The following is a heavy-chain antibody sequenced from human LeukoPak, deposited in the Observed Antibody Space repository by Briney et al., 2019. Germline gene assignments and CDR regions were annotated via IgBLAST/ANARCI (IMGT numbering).Heavy chain of an antibody. CDR3: ARAGSTYGDYLFFDY. CDR2: IYHSGST. Sequence: GSLRLSCAVSGFTFSNAWMSWVRQPPGKGLEWIGEIYHSGSTNYNPSLKSRVTISVDKSKNQFSLKLSSVTAADTAVYYCARAGSTYGDYLFFDYWGQGTLVTVSS. D-gene: IGHD4-17*01. CDR1: GFTFSNAW. J-gene: IGHJ4*02. V-gene: IGHV4-4*02.